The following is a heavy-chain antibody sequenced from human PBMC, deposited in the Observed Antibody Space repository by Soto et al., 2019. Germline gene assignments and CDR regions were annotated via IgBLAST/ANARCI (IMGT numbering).Heavy chain of an antibody. V-gene: IGHV3-30-3*01. CDR1: GCIFSNHA. CDR2: IAYDGSSQ. J-gene: IGHJ4*02. D-gene: IGHD3-16*02. Sequence: QVQLVDSGGGMVQPGTSLRLSCAASGCIFSNHAMHWVRQAPGKGLEWVAGIAYDGSSQYYADSVRGRFTISRDNSRNTLYLQMSSLRVEDTAVYYCVGELSSRRLDYWGQGTLVTVSS. CDR3: VGELSSRRLDY.